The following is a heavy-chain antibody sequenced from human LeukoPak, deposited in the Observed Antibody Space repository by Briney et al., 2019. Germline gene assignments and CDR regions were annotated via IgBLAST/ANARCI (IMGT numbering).Heavy chain of an antibody. J-gene: IGHJ4*02. D-gene: IGHD3-3*01. CDR1: GFTFNTYG. CDR3: ARVSDFSNYFDY. V-gene: IGHV3-33*01. CDR2: IWYDGSDK. Sequence: AGGSLRLSCAASGFTFNTYGMHWVRQAPGKGLEWVAIIWYDGSDKFYADSVKGRFTISRDNSKNTLYLQMNSLRAEDTAVYYCARVSDFSNYFDYWGQGTLVTVSS.